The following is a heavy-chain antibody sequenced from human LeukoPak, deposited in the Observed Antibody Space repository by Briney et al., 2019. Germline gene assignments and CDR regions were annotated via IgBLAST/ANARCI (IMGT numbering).Heavy chain of an antibody. J-gene: IGHJ4*02. CDR3: AREGYDILTGYYYFDY. V-gene: IGHV4-4*07. D-gene: IGHD3-9*01. CDR2: IYTSGST. Sequence: SETLSLTRTVPGGSISSYYWSWIRQPAGKGLEWIGRIYTSGSTNYNPSLKSRVTMSVDTSKNQFSLKLSSVTAADTAVYYCAREGYDILTGYYYFDYWGQGTLVTVSS. CDR1: GGSISSYY.